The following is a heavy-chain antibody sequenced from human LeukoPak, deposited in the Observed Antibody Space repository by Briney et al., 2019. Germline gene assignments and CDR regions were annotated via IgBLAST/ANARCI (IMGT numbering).Heavy chain of an antibody. Sequence: ASVKVSCKASGYTFTGYYMHWVRQAPGQGLEWMGWINPNSGGTNYAQKFQGKVTMTRATAISTAYMELSRLRSDDTAVYYCTPALNRGYSGYVTRFDYWGQGTLVTVSS. D-gene: IGHD5-12*01. J-gene: IGHJ4*02. CDR1: GYTFTGYY. CDR2: INPNSGGT. CDR3: TPALNRGYSGYVTRFDY. V-gene: IGHV1-2*02.